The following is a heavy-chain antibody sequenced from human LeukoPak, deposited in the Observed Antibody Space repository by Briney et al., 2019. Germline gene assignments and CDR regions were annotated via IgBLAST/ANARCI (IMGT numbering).Heavy chain of an antibody. CDR1: GGTFSSYA. D-gene: IGHD3-22*01. Sequence: SVKVFCKASGGTFSSYAICWVRQVPGPGLEWMGRIIPILGIANYAQKFQGRVTITADKSTSTAYVELSILRSEDTAVYYCARSRIVVVITMGSDAFDIWGQGTMVTVSS. CDR3: ARSRIVVVITMGSDAFDI. CDR2: IIPILGIA. J-gene: IGHJ3*02. V-gene: IGHV1-69*04.